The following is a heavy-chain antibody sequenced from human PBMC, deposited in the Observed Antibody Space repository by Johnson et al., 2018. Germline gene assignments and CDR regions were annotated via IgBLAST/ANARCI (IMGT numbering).Heavy chain of an antibody. D-gene: IGHD6-19*01. CDR2: IYYSGST. V-gene: IGHV4-59*01. CDR1: GGSISSYY. Sequence: QVQLQESGPGLVKPSETXSLTCTVSGGSISSYYWSWIRQPPGKGLEWIGYIYYSGSTNYNPSLKSRVTISVDTSKNQFSLKLSPVTAADTAGYYGARASGWYNMDVWGKGTTVTVSS. CDR3: ARASGWYNMDV. J-gene: IGHJ6*03.